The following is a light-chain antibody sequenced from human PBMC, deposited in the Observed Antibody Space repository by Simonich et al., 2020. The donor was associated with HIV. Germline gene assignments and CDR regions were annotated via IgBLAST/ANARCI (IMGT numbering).Light chain of an antibody. Sequence: DIVMTQSPDSLAVSMGERATINCKSSQSVLYSSNNKNYLAWYPQKPGQPPKLLIYWASTREAGVPDRFRGSGSGTDFTLTIRSLQAEDVAVYYCQQYYSTPPTFGQGTKVEIK. CDR3: QQYYSTPPT. J-gene: IGKJ1*01. V-gene: IGKV4-1*01. CDR1: QSVLYSSNNKNY. CDR2: WAS.